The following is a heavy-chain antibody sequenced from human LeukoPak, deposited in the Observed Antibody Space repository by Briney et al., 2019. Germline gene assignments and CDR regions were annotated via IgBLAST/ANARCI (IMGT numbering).Heavy chain of an antibody. D-gene: IGHD3-10*01. CDR3: AREGSGSWSAFDI. Sequence: GGSLRLSCAASGFTVSSNYMSWVRQAPGKGLEWVSVIYSGGSTYYADSVKGRFTISRDNSKNTLYLQMNSLRAEDTAVYYCAREGSGSWSAFDIWGQGTMVTVSS. CDR1: GFTVSSNY. V-gene: IGHV3-53*01. J-gene: IGHJ3*02. CDR2: IYSGGST.